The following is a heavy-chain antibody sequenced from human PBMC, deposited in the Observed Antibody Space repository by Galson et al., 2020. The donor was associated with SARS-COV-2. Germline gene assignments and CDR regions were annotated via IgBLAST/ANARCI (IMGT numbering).Heavy chain of an antibody. J-gene: IGHJ3*02. CDR1: GIPFSSST. CDR3: ASDYRGSYFGVFDI. Sequence: SLKTSCAASGIPFSSSTLHLVRPAPGKGLEWVAVISYDGSNKYYADSVNGRFTISRDTSKNTLYLQMNSLRDEDTAVYYCASDYRGSYFGVFDIWGQGTMVTVSS. CDR2: ISYDGSNK. V-gene: IGHV3-30*01. D-gene: IGHD1-26*01.